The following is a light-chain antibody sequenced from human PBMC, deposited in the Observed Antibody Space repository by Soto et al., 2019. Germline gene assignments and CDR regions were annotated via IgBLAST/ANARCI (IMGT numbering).Light chain of an antibody. V-gene: IGLV2-23*01. CDR3: CSYAGSSTSVV. J-gene: IGLJ2*01. Sequence: QCALTQPASVSGSPGQSITISCTGTSGDVGSYNLVAWYQQHPGKAPKLMIYEGSKRPSGVSNRFSGSKSGNTASLTISGLQAEDEADYYCCSYAGSSTSVVFGGGTKLTVL. CDR1: SGDVGSYNL. CDR2: EGS.